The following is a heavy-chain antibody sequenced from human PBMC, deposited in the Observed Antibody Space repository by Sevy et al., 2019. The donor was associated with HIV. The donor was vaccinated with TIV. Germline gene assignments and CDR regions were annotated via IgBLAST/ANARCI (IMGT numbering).Heavy chain of an antibody. D-gene: IGHD5-12*01. V-gene: IGHV3-7*01. CDR1: GFTFSSYW. CDR3: AGRLRGYYFDY. CDR2: IKQAGSEK. Sequence: GGSLRLSCAASGFTFSSYWMSWVRQAPGKGPEWVANIKQAGSEKYYVDSVKGRFTISRDNAKNSLYLQMNSLRAEDTAVYYCAGRLRGYYFDYWGQGTLVTVSS. J-gene: IGHJ4*02.